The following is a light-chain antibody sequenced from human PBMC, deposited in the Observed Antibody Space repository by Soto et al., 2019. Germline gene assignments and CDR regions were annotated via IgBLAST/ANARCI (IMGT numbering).Light chain of an antibody. J-gene: IGKJ1*01. V-gene: IGKV3-15*01. Sequence: EIVMTQSPATLSVSPGERATLSCRASQSVSSNLAWYQQKPGQAPRILIYGASTRATGIPARFSGSGSGTEFTLTISSLQSEDFAVYCSQQYTNWPRTFGQGTKVEIK. CDR1: QSVSSN. CDR3: QQYTNWPRT. CDR2: GAS.